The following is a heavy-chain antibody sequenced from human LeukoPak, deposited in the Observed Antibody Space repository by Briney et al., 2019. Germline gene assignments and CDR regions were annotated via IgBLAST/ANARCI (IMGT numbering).Heavy chain of an antibody. CDR3: ARFCNYYDSSGHYYGFDP. CDR2: IYYSGST. J-gene: IGHJ5*02. D-gene: IGHD3-22*01. V-gene: IGHV4-59*01. CDR1: GGSIGSYY. Sequence: SETLSLTCTVSGGSIGSYYWSWIRQPPGKGLGWIGYIYYSGSTNYNPSLKSRVTISVDTSKNQFSLKLSSVTAADTAVYYCARFCNYYDSSGHYYGFDPWGQGTLVTVSS.